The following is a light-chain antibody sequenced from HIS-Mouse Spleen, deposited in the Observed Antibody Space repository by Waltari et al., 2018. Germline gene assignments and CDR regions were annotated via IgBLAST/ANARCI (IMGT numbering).Light chain of an antibody. V-gene: IGLV2-23*01. Sequence: QSALTQPASVCGSPGQSTALPCTGTSSHAGRDQLFSWYQQHTGKAPKLIIYGGSKLHSGVSNRFSGSKSGNTASLTISGLQAEDEADYYCCSYAGSSTWVFGGGTKLTVL. CDR1: SSHAGRDQL. CDR3: CSYAGSSTWV. J-gene: IGLJ3*02. CDR2: GGS.